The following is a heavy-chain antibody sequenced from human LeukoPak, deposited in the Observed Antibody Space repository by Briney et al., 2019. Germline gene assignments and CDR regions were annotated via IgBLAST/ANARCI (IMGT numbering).Heavy chain of an antibody. CDR1: GFIVTSNY. J-gene: IGHJ4*02. D-gene: IGHD2-15*01. CDR3: ARGWSEFDS. CDR2: IYPSGST. Sequence: GGSLRLSCTASGFIVTSNYMSWVRQAPGKGLEWVSIIYPSGSTFYADSVKGRLTISRDNSKNTLYLQMNSLRVEDRAVYYCARGWSEFDSWGQGTLVTASS. V-gene: IGHV3-66*01.